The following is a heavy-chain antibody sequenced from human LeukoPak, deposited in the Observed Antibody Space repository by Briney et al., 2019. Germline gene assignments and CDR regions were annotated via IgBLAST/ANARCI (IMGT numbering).Heavy chain of an antibody. V-gene: IGHV3-33*06. CDR3: AKDLDGVYSYGTFDY. D-gene: IGHD5-18*01. J-gene: IGHJ4*02. CDR1: GFTFSSYG. CDR2: IWYDGSNK. Sequence: GGSLRLSCAASGFTFSSYGMHWVRQAPGKGLEWVAVIWYDGSNKYYADSVKDRFTISRDNSKNTLYLQMNSLRAEDTAVYYCAKDLDGVYSYGTFDYWGQGTLVTVSS.